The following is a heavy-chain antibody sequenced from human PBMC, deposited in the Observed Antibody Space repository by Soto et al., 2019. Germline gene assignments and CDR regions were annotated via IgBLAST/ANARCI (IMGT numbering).Heavy chain of an antibody. D-gene: IGHD3-10*01. J-gene: IGHJ6*02. Sequence: GESLKISCKGSGYSFTTYWIGWVRQMPGKGLEWMGIIYPGDSDTKYSPSFQGQVTISADRSTSTAFLQWSSLKASDTAMYYCARSXSGIYERSKYYFYGLDVWGQGTTVTVSS. CDR2: IYPGDSDT. CDR3: ARSXSGIYERSKYYFYGLDV. V-gene: IGHV5-51*01. CDR1: GYSFTTYW.